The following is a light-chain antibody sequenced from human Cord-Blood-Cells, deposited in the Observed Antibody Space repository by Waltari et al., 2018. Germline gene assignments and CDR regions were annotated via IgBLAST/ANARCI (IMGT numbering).Light chain of an antibody. CDR3: SSYTSSSTR. Sequence: QSALTQPPSVSGSPGQSITISCTGTSSDVGGYHYVSWYQQHPGKAPKLMIYEVSNRPSGVSNRFSGSKSGNTASLTISGLQAEDEADYYCSSYTSSSTRFGTGTKVTVL. J-gene: IGLJ1*01. V-gene: IGLV2-14*01. CDR1: SSDVGGYHY. CDR2: EVS.